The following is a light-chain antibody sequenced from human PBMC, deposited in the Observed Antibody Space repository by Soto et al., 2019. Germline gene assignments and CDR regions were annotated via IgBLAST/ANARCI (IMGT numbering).Light chain of an antibody. CDR1: SSDVGGYNY. V-gene: IGLV2-14*01. CDR3: SSYTGSSTAWL. Sequence: QSALTQPASVSGSPGQSITISCTGTSSDVGGYNYVSWYQHYPGEAPRVMIYEVSRRPSGVSNRFSGSKSGNTASLTISGLQAEDEADYSCSSYTGSSTAWLFGGGTKLTVL. CDR2: EVS. J-gene: IGLJ3*02.